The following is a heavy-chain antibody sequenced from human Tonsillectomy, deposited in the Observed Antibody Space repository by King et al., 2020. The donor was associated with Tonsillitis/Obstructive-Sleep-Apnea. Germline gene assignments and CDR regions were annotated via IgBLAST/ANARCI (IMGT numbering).Heavy chain of an antibody. CDR3: AADLGAEYCSSTSCYEGALGY. D-gene: IGHD2-2*01. CDR2: IVVGSGNT. J-gene: IGHJ4*02. CDR1: GFTFTSSA. Sequence: QLVQSGPEVKKPGTSVKVSCKASGFTFTSSAVQWVRQARGQRLEWIGWIVVGSGNTNYAQKFQERVTITRDMSTSTAYMELGGLRSEDTAVYYCAADLGAEYCSSTSCYEGALGYWGQGTLVTVSS. V-gene: IGHV1-58*01.